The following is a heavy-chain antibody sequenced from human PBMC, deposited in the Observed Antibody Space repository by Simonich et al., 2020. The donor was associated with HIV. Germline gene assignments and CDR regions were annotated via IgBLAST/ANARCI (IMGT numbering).Heavy chain of an antibody. CDR2: INHSGNT. Sequence: QVQLQQWGAGLLKPSETLSLTCAVYGGSFSGYYWSWIRQPPGKGLEWIGEINHSGNTNYNPSLNSRVTISVDTSKNQFSLKLSSVTAADTAVYYCARLTAGGLGEYFQHWGQGTLVTVSS. CDR3: ARLTAGGLGEYFQH. D-gene: IGHD6-13*01. V-gene: IGHV4-34*01. CDR1: GGSFSGYY. J-gene: IGHJ1*01.